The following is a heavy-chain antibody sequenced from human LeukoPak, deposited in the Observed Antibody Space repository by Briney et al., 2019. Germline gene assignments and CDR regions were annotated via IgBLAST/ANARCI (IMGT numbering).Heavy chain of an antibody. D-gene: IGHD6-13*01. CDR1: RYTLTELS. J-gene: IGHJ4*02. Sequence: ASVKVSCKVSRYTLTELSMHWVRQAPGKGLEWMGGFDPEDGETIYAQKFQGRVTMTEDTSTDTAYMELSSLRSEDTAVYYCATGPPYSSSWSYFDYWGQGTLVTVSS. CDR3: ATGPPYSSSWSYFDY. CDR2: FDPEDGET. V-gene: IGHV1-24*01.